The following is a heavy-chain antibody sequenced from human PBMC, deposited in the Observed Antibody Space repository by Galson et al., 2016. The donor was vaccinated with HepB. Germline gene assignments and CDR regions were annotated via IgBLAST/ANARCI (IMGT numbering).Heavy chain of an antibody. Sequence: SLRLSCAAFGFTVSDYHMTWIRQAPGKGLEWLSYIGNSGTYTTYADSVRGRFTISSDNAKNSLFLQMNSLRTEDTAVYYCARDVSAVTRAFDYWGQGTLVTVSS. CDR1: GFTVSDYH. D-gene: IGHD4-17*01. J-gene: IGHJ4*02. V-gene: IGHV3-11*06. CDR3: ARDVSAVTRAFDY. CDR2: IGNSGTYT.